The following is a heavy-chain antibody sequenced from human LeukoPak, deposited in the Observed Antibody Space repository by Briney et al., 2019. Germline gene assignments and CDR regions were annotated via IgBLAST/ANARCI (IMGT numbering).Heavy chain of an antibody. CDR3: ATCVRGGYVPCDY. J-gene: IGHJ4*01. CDR2: ISYDETNE. V-gene: IGHV3-30-3*01. CDR1: GFTFSTCA. Sequence: GRSLRLSCTASGFTFSTCAMHWVRQAPGKGLEWVAIISYDETNEYYADSVKGRFTISRDNSKYTLYLQMNSLRAEDTAVYYCATCVRGGYVPCDYWGHGTLVTVAS. D-gene: IGHD3-22*01.